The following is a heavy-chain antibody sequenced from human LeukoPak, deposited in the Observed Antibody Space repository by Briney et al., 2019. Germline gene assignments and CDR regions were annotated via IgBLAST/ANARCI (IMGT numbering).Heavy chain of an antibody. J-gene: IGHJ3*02. D-gene: IGHD1-7*01. Sequence: GGSLRLSCAASGFTFSSYWMHWVRQAPGKGLVWVSRINSDGSSTSYADSVKGRFTISRDNAKNTLYLQMNSLRAEDTAVYYCAKDQDWNYVPDAFDIWGQGTMVTVSS. CDR3: AKDQDWNYVPDAFDI. CDR2: INSDGSST. V-gene: IGHV3-74*01. CDR1: GFTFSSYW.